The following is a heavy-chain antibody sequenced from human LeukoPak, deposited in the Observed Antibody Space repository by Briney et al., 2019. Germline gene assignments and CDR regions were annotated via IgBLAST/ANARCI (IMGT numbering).Heavy chain of an antibody. CDR1: GFTFDDYA. V-gene: IGHV3-30*02. CDR3: ARGLRGGFDP. Sequence: PGGSLRLSCAASGFTFDDYAMHWVRQAPGKGLEWVAFIQFDGNNKKYADSVQGRLTISRDNSKNTLYLQMNSLRAGDTAVYYCARGLRGGFDPWGQGTLVTVSS. J-gene: IGHJ5*02. D-gene: IGHD1-26*01. CDR2: IQFDGNNK.